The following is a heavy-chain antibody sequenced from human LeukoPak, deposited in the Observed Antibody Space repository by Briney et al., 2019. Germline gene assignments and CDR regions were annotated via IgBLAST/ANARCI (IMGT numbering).Heavy chain of an antibody. CDR1: GFTFSSYW. D-gene: IGHD3-3*01. CDR3: ARDSSNDYNFWSGYYTNYMDV. CDR2: ITGNGNST. Sequence: GGSLRLSCAASGFTFSSYWMHWVRQAPGKGLVWVSLITGNGNSTIYADSVKGRFTISRDNAKNTLYLQMNSLRPEDTAVYYCARDSSNDYNFWSGYYTNYMDVWGKGTTVTVSS. J-gene: IGHJ6*03. V-gene: IGHV3-74*01.